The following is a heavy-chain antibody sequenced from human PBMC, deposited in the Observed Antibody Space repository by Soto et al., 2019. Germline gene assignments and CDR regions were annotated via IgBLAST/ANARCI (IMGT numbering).Heavy chain of an antibody. J-gene: IGHJ4*02. V-gene: IGHV4-4*02. CDR1: GGSISSDNW. Sequence: SETLSLTCAFSGGSISSDNWWSWVRQSPGKGLEWIGEIYHSGSTNYNPSLQSRVSMSVDKAKNEFSLKLTAVTAADTAMYYCARASAARLLRGVIISWGQGTLVTVSS. CDR3: ARASAARLLRGVIIS. CDR2: IYHSGST. D-gene: IGHD3-10*01.